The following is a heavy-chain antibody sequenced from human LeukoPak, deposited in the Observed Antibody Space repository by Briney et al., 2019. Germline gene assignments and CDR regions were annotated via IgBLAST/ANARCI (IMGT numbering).Heavy chain of an antibody. J-gene: IGHJ6*03. CDR3: AKGSGSLASYYYYMDV. CDR1: GFTFSNYA. Sequence: GSLRLSCAVSGFTFSNYAMSWVRQPPGKGLEWVSGISESGDNTYHADSVKGRFTVSRDNSKNTLYLQVNGLRAEDTAIYYCAKGSGSLASYYYYMDVWGKGTTVTISS. V-gene: IGHV3-23*01. D-gene: IGHD1-26*01. CDR2: ISESGDNT.